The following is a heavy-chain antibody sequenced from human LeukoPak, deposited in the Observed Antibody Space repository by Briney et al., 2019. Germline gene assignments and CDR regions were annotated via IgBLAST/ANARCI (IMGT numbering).Heavy chain of an antibody. V-gene: IGHV3-53*01. D-gene: IGHD6-13*01. Sequence: GGSLRLSCAASGFTFDDYGMSWVRQAPGKGLEWVSVIYSGGSTYYADSVKGRFTISRDNSKNTLYLQMNSLRAEDTAVYYCARVCGSSWQRLDYWGQGTLVTVSS. CDR1: GFTFDDYG. J-gene: IGHJ4*02. CDR2: IYSGGST. CDR3: ARVCGSSWQRLDY.